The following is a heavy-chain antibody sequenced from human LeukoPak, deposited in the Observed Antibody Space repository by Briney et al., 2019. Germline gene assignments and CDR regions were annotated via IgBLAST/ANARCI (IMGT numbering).Heavy chain of an antibody. CDR2: ISIDGSNK. J-gene: IGHJ6*02. CDR3: ARDLSIGFWSGCSHYYYYYGMDV. V-gene: IGHV3-30*04. D-gene: IGHD3-3*01. CDR1: GFTFRNYA. Sequence: PGMSLRLSCAASGFTFRNYAFHWVRQAPGKGLDWVAVISIDGSNKYYSDSAKGRFTISRDNSRNTLYLQMNSLRVEDTAMYYCARDLSIGFWSGCSHYYYYYGMDVWGQGTTVTVSS.